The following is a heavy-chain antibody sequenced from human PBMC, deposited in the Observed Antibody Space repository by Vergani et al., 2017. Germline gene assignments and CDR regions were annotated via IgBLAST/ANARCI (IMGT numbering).Heavy chain of an antibody. CDR3: AIPPYGFWSGYKEYYFDY. J-gene: IGHJ4*02. Sequence: QVQLVQSGAEVKKPGASVKVSCKASGYTFTGYYMHWVRQAPGQGLEWMGWINPNSGGTNYAQKFQGRVTMTRDTSISTAYMELSRLRSDDTAVYYCAIPPYGFWSGYKEYYFDYWGQGTLVTVSS. CDR1: GYTFTGYY. D-gene: IGHD3-3*01. CDR2: INPNSGGT. V-gene: IGHV1-2*02.